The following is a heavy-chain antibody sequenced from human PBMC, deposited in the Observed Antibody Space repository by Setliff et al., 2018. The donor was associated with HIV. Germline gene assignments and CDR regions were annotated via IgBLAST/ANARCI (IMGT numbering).Heavy chain of an antibody. CDR2: INHSGRT. J-gene: IGHJ1*01. Sequence: KASETLSLTCAVYGGSFSDYYWSWIRQPPGKGLEWIGEINHSGRTIQSPSLGSRVTISIDTSKNQFSLKLRSVTAADTAVYYCARQWRDQYNSGVSTEYFQHWGLGTLVTVSS. CDR3: ARQWRDQYNSGVSTEYFQH. D-gene: IGHD3-22*01. V-gene: IGHV4-34*01. CDR1: GGSFSDYY.